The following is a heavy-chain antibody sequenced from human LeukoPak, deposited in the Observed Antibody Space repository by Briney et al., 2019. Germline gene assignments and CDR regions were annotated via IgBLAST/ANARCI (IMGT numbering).Heavy chain of an antibody. CDR1: GATGYY. Sequence: ASVKVSCKASGATGYYMHWVRQAPGQGLEWLGWVNPNSGGTNYAQKFQGRVTMTRDTSISTVYMEFSRLRSDDTAVYYCARGGGLYCSSISCYNYFDPWGQGTLVTVSS. V-gene: IGHV1-2*02. J-gene: IGHJ5*02. CDR3: ARGGGLYCSSISCYNYFDP. D-gene: IGHD2-2*01. CDR2: VNPNSGGT.